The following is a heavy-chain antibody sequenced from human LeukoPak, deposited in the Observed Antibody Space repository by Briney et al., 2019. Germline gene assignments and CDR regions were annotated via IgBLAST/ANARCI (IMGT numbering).Heavy chain of an antibody. CDR1: GGSISSGGYY. J-gene: IGHJ4*02. CDR3: ARNGKNNKIGSGFEESLDY. V-gene: IGHV4-61*08. Sequence: SQTLSLTCTVSGGSISSGGYYWSWIRQPPGKGLEWIGYIYYSGGANHNPSFQGRVAISVDSSKNQFSLKLSSVTATDTAVYYCARNGKNNKIGSGFEESLDYWGQGTLVTVSS. CDR2: IYYSGGA. D-gene: IGHD1-1*01.